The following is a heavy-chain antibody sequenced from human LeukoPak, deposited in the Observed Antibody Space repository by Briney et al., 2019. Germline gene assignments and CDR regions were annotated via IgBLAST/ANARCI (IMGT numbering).Heavy chain of an antibody. Sequence: SETLSLTCTVSGGSISGYYWTWIRQPPEKGLEWIGFIYYTGSASYNPSLKSRVIISVDTSKNQFSLHLSSVTAADTAVYYCARDDSRDGSNYNYYGTDVWGQGTTVTVSS. V-gene: IGHV4-59*01. J-gene: IGHJ6*02. CDR3: ARDDSRDGSNYNYYGTDV. D-gene: IGHD5-24*01. CDR1: GGSISGYY. CDR2: IYYTGSA.